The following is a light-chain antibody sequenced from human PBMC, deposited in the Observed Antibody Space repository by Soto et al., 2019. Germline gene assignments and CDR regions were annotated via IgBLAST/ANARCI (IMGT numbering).Light chain of an antibody. Sequence: QSALTQPASVSGSPGQSITISCTGTSSDVGNYKYVSWYQQHPGKAPKLIIYEVSNRPSGVSDRFSGSKSGNTASLTVSGLQAEDEADYCSSYAGSSNVFGTGTKLTVL. J-gene: IGLJ1*01. CDR3: SSYAGSSNV. V-gene: IGLV2-14*01. CDR2: EVS. CDR1: SSDVGNYKY.